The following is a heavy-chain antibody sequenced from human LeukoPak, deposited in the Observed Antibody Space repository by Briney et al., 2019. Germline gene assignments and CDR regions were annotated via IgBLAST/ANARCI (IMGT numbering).Heavy chain of an antibody. D-gene: IGHD6-6*01. Sequence: ASVKVSCKASGYTFTGYYMHWVRQAPGQGLEWMGWINPNSGGTNYAQKFQGRVTMTRDTSISTAYMELSRLRSDDTAVYYCARELSRRGYSSSSGYWGQGTLVTVSS. CDR3: ARELSRRGYSSSSGY. V-gene: IGHV1-2*02. CDR2: INPNSGGT. J-gene: IGHJ4*02. CDR1: GYTFTGYY.